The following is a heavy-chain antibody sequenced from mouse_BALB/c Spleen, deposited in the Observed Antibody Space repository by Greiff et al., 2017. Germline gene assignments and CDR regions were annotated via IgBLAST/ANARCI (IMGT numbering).Heavy chain of an antibody. V-gene: IGHV1-39*01. J-gene: IGHJ1*01. CDR1: GYSFTGYN. CDR3: ARTDYGNPSFDV. Sequence: VQLKESGPELEKPGASVKISCKASGYSFTGYNMNWVKQSNGKSLEWIGNIDPYYGGTSYNQKFKGKATLTVDKSSSTAYMQLKSLTSEDSAVYYCARTDYGNPSFDVWGAGTTVTVSS. CDR2: IDPYYGGT. D-gene: IGHD2-1*01.